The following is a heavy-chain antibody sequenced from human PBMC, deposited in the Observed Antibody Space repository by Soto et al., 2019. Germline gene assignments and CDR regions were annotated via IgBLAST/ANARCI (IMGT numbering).Heavy chain of an antibody. V-gene: IGHV3-49*04. Sequence: GGSLRLSCAASGFTFSSYWMSWVRQAPGKGLEWVGFIRSKAYGGTTEYAASVKGRFTISRDDSKSIAYLQMNSLKTEDTAVYYCTRVRDGYNLEAFDIWGQGTMVTVSS. CDR1: GFTFSSYW. J-gene: IGHJ3*02. D-gene: IGHD5-12*01. CDR3: TRVRDGYNLEAFDI. CDR2: IRSKAYGGTT.